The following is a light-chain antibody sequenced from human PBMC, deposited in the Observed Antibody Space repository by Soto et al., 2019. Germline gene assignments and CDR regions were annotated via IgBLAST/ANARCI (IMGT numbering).Light chain of an antibody. J-gene: IGLJ1*01. V-gene: IGLV1-40*01. CDR3: QSYDSSLSGWV. CDR1: RSNIGAGYD. Sequence: QSVLTQPPSVSGAPGQRVTISCTGSRSNIGAGYDVHWYQQLPGTAPKLLIYGNSNRPSGVPDRFSGSKSGISASLAITGLQAEDEADYYCQSYDSSLSGWVFGTGTKLTVL. CDR2: GNS.